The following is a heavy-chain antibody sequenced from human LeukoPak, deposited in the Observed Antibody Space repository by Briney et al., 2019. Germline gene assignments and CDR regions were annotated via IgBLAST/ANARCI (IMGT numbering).Heavy chain of an antibody. CDR2: INHSGST. D-gene: IGHD3-22*01. CDR1: GGSISSYY. V-gene: IGHV4-34*01. Sequence: PSETLSLTCTVSGGSISSYYWSWIRQPPGKGLEWIGEINHSGSTNYNPSLKSRVTISLDTSRNQFSLKLNSVTAADTAVYYCAKSNGYGLIDIWGQGTMVTVSS. CDR3: AKSNGYGLIDI. J-gene: IGHJ3*02.